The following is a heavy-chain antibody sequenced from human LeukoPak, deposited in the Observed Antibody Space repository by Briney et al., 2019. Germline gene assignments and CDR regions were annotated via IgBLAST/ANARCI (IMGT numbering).Heavy chain of an antibody. CDR1: GGSISSSSYY. Sequence: SETLFLTCGVSGGSISSSSYYWGWIRQPPGKGLEWVGTIYYSGSTYYNPSLKSRVTISVDTSKNQFSLKLSSVTAADTAVYYCARQGWSSASGYYFDYWGQGTLVTVSS. D-gene: IGHD6-19*01. V-gene: IGHV4-39*01. J-gene: IGHJ4*02. CDR3: ARQGWSSASGYYFDY. CDR2: IYYSGST.